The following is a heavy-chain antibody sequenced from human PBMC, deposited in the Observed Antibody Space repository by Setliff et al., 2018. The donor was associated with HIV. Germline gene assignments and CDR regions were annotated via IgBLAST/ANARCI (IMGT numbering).Heavy chain of an antibody. CDR1: TFLVTGYN. J-gene: IGHJ3*01. V-gene: IGHV1-2*06. Sequence: ASVKVSCKALTFLVTGYNIHWVRLAPGHGPEWLGRINPNNGGTGYAQKFQGRVTMSLDTSTNTVYLELKGLTSDDTAVYYCAKPRIFDSFDVWGPGTVVTVSS. CDR3: AKPRIFDSFDV. D-gene: IGHD2-15*01. CDR2: INPNNGGT.